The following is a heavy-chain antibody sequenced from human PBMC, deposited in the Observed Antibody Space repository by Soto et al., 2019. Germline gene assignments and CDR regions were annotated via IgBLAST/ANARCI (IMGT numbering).Heavy chain of an antibody. D-gene: IGHD2-15*01. CDR2: ISSSSSYI. CDR1: GFTFSSYS. J-gene: IGHJ4*02. Sequence: EVQLVESGGGLVKPGGSLRLSCAASGFTFSSYSMNWVRQAPGKGLEWVSSISSSSSYIYYADSVKGRFTISRDNAKNSLYLQINSLRAEDTAVSYCARDFGYCSGGSCYSNDYFDYWGQGTLVTVSS. CDR3: ARDFGYCSGGSCYSNDYFDY. V-gene: IGHV3-21*01.